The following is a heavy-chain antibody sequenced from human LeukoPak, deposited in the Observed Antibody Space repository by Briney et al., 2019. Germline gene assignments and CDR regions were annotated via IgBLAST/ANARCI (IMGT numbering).Heavy chain of an antibody. J-gene: IGHJ6*02. V-gene: IGHV3-30*18. D-gene: IGHD6-19*01. Sequence: GRSLRLSCAASGFTFSSYGMHWVRQAPGKGLEWVAVISYDGSNKYYADSAKGRFTISRDNSKNTLYLQMNSLRAEDTAVYYCAKDRITVAGLGVVYYYYYGMDVWGQGTTVTVSS. CDR1: GFTFSSYG. CDR2: ISYDGSNK. CDR3: AKDRITVAGLGVVYYYYYGMDV.